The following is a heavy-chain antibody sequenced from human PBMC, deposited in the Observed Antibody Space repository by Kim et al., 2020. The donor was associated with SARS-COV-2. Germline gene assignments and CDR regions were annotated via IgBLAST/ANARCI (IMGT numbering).Heavy chain of an antibody. CDR3: ATDFSRYYYDSSGYSY. J-gene: IGHJ4*02. V-gene: IGHV4-31*03. CDR1: GGSISSGGYY. Sequence: SETLSLTCTVSGGSISSGGYYWSWIRQHPGKGLEWIGYIYYSGSTYYNPSLKSRVTISVDTSKNQFSLKLSSVTAADTAVYYCATDFSRYYYDSSGYSYWGQGTLVTVSS. D-gene: IGHD3-22*01. CDR2: IYYSGST.